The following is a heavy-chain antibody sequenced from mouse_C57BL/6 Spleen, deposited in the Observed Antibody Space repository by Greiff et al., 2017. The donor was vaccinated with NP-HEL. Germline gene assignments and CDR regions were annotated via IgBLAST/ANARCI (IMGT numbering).Heavy chain of an antibody. CDR3: AIGDDYAGVFDD. D-gene: IGHD2-4*01. V-gene: IGHV1-55*01. Sequence: QVQLQQPGAELVKPGASVKMSCKASGYTFTSYWITWVKQRPGQGLEWIGDIYPGSGSTNYNEKFKSKATLTVDTSSSTAYMQLSSLTSEDSAVYYCAIGDDYAGVFDDWGQGTTLTVSS. CDR1: GYTFTSYW. CDR2: IYPGSGST. J-gene: IGHJ2*01.